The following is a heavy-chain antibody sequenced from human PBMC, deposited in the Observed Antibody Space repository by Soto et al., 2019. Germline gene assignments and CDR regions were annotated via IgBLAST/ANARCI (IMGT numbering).Heavy chain of an antibody. CDR3: ARDIVVVPAARDNWFDP. V-gene: IGHV4-30-4*01. CDR2: IYYSGST. CDR1: GGSISSGDYY. D-gene: IGHD2-2*01. Sequence: PSETLSLTCTVSGGSISSGDYYWSWIRQPPGKGLEWIGYIYYSGSTYYNPSLKSRVTISVDTSKNQFSLTLSSVTAADTAVYYCARDIVVVPAARDNWFDPWGQGTLVTVSS. J-gene: IGHJ5*02.